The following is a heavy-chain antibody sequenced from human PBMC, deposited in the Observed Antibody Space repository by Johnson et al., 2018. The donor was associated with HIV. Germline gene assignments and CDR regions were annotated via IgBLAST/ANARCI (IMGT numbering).Heavy chain of an antibody. Sequence: QVQLVESVGGLVKPGGSLRLSCAASGFTFSDYYMSWIRQAPGKGLEWVAVIWYDGSNKYYADSVKGRFTISRDNSKNTLYLQMNSLRAEDTAVYYCAKFVGAGSYDAFDIWGQGTMVTVSS. V-gene: IGHV3-30*02. CDR2: IWYDGSNK. CDR1: GFTFSDYY. J-gene: IGHJ3*02. CDR3: AKFVGAGSYDAFDI. D-gene: IGHD1-26*01.